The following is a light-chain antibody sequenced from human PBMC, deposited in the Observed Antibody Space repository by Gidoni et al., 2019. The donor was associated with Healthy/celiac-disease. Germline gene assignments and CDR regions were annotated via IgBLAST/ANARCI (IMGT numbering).Light chain of an antibody. CDR2: SAS. CDR3: QQSYSTPRG. Sequence: DIQMTKSPSSLSASVGDRVTITCRASQSISSYLNWYQQKPGKAPKLLIYSASSLQSGVPSRFSGSGSGTDFTLTISSLQPEDFATYYCQQSYSTPRGFGPGTKVDIK. J-gene: IGKJ3*01. CDR1: QSISSY. V-gene: IGKV1-39*01.